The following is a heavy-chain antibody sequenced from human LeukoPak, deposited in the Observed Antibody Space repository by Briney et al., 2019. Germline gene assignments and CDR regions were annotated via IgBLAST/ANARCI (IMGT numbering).Heavy chain of an antibody. J-gene: IGHJ4*02. CDR1: GFTFINAW. CDR2: IRGKTDGRTT. Sequence: GGSLRLSCAASGFTFINAWMSWAPRAPGKGLEWVGHIRGKTDGRTTDYAAAVKGRFTISKDDSENTLYLQMNSLKTEDMGVYYCTTDGPPSGWGGGSCDFWGQGTLVTVSS. CDR3: TTDGPPSGWGGGSCDF. V-gene: IGHV3-15*01. D-gene: IGHD6-19*01.